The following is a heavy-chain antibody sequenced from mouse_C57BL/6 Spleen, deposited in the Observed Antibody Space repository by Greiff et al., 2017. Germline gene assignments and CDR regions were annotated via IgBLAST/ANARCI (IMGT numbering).Heavy chain of an antibody. CDR3: ARGGVVDWYFDG. Sequence: EVKLVESGGGLVKPGGSLKLSCAASGFTFSDYGMHWVRQAPEKGLEWVAYISSGSSTIYYADTVKGRFTSARDNAKNTLFLQMTSLRSEDTAMYYCARGGVVDWYFDGWGTGTTVTVSS. CDR1: GFTFSDYG. D-gene: IGHD1-1*01. J-gene: IGHJ1*03. CDR2: ISSGSSTI. V-gene: IGHV5-17*01.